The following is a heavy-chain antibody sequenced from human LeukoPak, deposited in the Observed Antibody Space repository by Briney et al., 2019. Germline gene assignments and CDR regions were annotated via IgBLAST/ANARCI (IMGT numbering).Heavy chain of an antibody. J-gene: IGHJ6*03. D-gene: IGHD3-3*01. CDR3: ARVDKKNYAFWSGSYISYQYYYMDV. CDR1: GFTFSSYA. Sequence: GGSLRLSCAASGFTFSSYAMSWIRQAPGKGLEWVSYISSSGSTIYYADSVKGRFTISRDNAKNSLYLQMNGLRAEDTAVYYCARVDKKNYAFWSGSYISYQYYYMDVWGEGTTVTVSS. CDR2: ISSSGSTI. V-gene: IGHV3-11*01.